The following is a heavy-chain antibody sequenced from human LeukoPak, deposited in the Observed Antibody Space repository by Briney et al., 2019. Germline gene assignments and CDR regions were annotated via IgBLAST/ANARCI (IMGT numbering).Heavy chain of an antibody. CDR3: ARETRGYDSTVTTGFDY. D-gene: IGHD5-12*01. CDR1: GGSISSGGYY. V-gene: IGHV4-31*03. J-gene: IGHJ4*02. CDR2: IYYSGST. Sequence: SETLSLTCTVSGGSISSGGYYWSWIRQHPGKGLEWIGYIYYSGSTYYNPSLKSRVTISVDTSKNQFSLKLSSVTAADTAVYYCARETRGYDSTVTTGFDYWGQGTLVTVSS.